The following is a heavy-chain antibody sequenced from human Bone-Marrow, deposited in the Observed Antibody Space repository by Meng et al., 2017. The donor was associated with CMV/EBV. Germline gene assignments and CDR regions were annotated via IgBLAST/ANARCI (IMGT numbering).Heavy chain of an antibody. CDR3: ARDPIAATSYGMDV. J-gene: IGHJ6*02. CDR2: ISSSSAI. D-gene: IGHD6-13*01. CDR1: GFTFSDYY. V-gene: IGHV3-69-1*02. Sequence: GESLKISCAASGFTFSDYYMNWVRQAPGKGLAWVSSISSSSAIYYADSVKGRFTISRDNARNSLYLQMNSLRAEDTAVYYCARDPIAATSYGMDVWGQGTTVTVSS.